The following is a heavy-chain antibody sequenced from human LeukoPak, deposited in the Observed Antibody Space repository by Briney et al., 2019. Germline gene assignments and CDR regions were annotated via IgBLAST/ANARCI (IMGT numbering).Heavy chain of an antibody. Sequence: GASVKVSCKASGYTFTGYNIHWVRQAPGQGLEWMAWINPNSGGTDYAQKFQGRVTMTRDTSNTTAYMELSSLRSDDTAVYYCARASPSGSRAFDYWGQGSLVTVSS. CDR2: INPNSGGT. CDR3: ARASPSGSRAFDY. V-gene: IGHV1-2*02. D-gene: IGHD3-10*01. CDR1: GYTFTGYN. J-gene: IGHJ4*02.